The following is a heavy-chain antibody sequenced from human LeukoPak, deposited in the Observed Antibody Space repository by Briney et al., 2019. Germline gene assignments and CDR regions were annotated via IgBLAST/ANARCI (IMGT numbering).Heavy chain of an antibody. Sequence: GGSLRLSCAASGFTFSSYAMSWVRQAPGKGLEWVSGVSWNSGNIVYADSVKGRFTISRDNAKNSLYLQMNSLRAEDTALYYCAKDRSSTRFYYYGMDVWGQGTTVTVSS. CDR2: VSWNSGNI. CDR3: AKDRSSTRFYYYGMDV. J-gene: IGHJ6*02. V-gene: IGHV3-9*01. CDR1: GFTFSSYA. D-gene: IGHD2-2*01.